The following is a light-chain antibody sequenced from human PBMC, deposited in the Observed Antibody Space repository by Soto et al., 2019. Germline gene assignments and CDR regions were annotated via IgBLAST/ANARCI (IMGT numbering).Light chain of an antibody. CDR2: DAS. V-gene: IGKV1-13*02. CDR3: QQFNSYLPLT. CDR1: QGISSA. J-gene: IGKJ4*01. Sequence: AIQLTQSPSSLSASVGDRVTITCRASQGISSALAWYQQKPGKAPKLLIYDASSLESGVPSRFSGSGSGTDFTLPISSLHPEDFATYYCQQFNSYLPLTFGGGTKVEIK.